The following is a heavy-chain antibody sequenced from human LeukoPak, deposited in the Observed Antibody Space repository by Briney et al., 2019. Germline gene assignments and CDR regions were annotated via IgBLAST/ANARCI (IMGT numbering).Heavy chain of an antibody. CDR2: IKSKTDGGTT. CDR3: TTDVKAYSSGWYYFDY. J-gene: IGHJ4*02. V-gene: IGHV3-15*01. CDR1: GFTFSTYI. Sequence: GGSLRLSCAASGFTFSTYIMNWVRQAPGKGLEWVGRIKSKTDGGTTDYAAPVKGRFTISRDDSKNTLYLQMNSLKTEDTAVYYCTTDVKAYSSGWYYFDYWGQGTLVTVSS. D-gene: IGHD6-19*01.